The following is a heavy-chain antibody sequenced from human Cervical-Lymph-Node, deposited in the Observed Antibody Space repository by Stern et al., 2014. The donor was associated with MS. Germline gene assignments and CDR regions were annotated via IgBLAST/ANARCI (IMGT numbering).Heavy chain of an antibody. J-gene: IGHJ6*02. CDR1: GYSISNNNW. CDR3: ARRRTNYYAMDV. V-gene: IGHV4-28*01. CDR2: IYSSGST. Sequence: QLQLQESGPGLVKPSDTLSLTCGVSGYSISNNNWWGWIRQSPGKGLEWIGHIYSSGSTYYNPSLKSRVTMSVDTSKNQFSLKLSSVTAVDTAVYYCARRRTNYYAMDVWGQGTTVTVSS.